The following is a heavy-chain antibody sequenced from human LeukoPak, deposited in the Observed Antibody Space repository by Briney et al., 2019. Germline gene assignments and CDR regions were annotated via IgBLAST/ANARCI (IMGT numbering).Heavy chain of an antibody. CDR2: IRSKANGYAT. V-gene: IGHV3-73*01. CDR3: TRLSSGWYDY. J-gene: IGHJ4*02. D-gene: IGHD6-19*01. CDR1: GFTFGIYA. Sequence: PGGSLGLSCAASGFTFGIYAMTWVRQASGKGLEWVGRIRSKANGYATAYAASVKGRFTISRDDPKNTAYLQMNSLKTEDTAVYYCTRLSSGWYDYWGQGTLVTVSS.